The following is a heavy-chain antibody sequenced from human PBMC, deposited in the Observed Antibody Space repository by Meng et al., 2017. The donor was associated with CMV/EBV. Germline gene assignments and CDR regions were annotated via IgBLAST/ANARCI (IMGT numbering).Heavy chain of an antibody. CDR1: GFTFNNYG. D-gene: IGHD6-6*01. V-gene: IGHV3-30*02. Sequence: GESLKISCAASGFTFNNYGLHWVRQAPGKGLEWVAFIRYDGNNKYNAESVKGRFTISRDNSKNTLYLQMNSLRAEDTAVYYCAKDLGVYSSSSIDYWGQGTLVTVSS. CDR3: AKDLGVYSSSSIDY. J-gene: IGHJ4*02. CDR2: IRYDGNNK.